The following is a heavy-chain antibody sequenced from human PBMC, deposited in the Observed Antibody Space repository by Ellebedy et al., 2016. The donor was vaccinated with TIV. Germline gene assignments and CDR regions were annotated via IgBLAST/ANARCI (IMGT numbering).Heavy chain of an antibody. J-gene: IGHJ4*02. CDR3: ARGSSSGWYYFEY. CDR2: IWYDGSNK. V-gene: IGHV3-33*08. CDR1: GFTFSSSR. D-gene: IGHD6-19*01. Sequence: PGGSLRLSCAASGFTFSSSRMPRVCQAPVKGLAWVAVIWYDGSNKYYADSVKGRFTISRDNSKNTLYLQMNSLRAEDTAVYYCARGSSSGWYYFEYWGQGTLVTVSS.